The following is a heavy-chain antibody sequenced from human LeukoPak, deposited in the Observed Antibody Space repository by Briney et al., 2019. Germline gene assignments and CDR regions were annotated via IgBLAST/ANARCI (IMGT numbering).Heavy chain of an antibody. CDR3: AGAADCSGGSCYYYYMDV. J-gene: IGHJ6*03. CDR1: AFTFSSYE. CDR2: ISSSGSTI. V-gene: IGHV3-48*03. D-gene: IGHD2-15*01. Sequence: GGSLRLSCAASAFTFSSYEMNWVRQAPGKGLEGVSYISSSGSTIYYADSVKGRFTISRDNAKNSLYLQMNSLRAEDTAVYYCAGAADCSGGSCYYYYMDVWGKGTTVTVSS.